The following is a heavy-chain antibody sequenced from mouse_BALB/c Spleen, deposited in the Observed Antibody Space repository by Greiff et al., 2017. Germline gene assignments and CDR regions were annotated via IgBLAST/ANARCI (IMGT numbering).Heavy chain of an antibody. D-gene: IGHD1-1*01. V-gene: IGHV3-2*02. Sequence: DVKLQESGPGLVKPSQSLSLTCTVTGYSITSDYAWNWIRQFPGNKLEWMGYISYSGSTSYNPSLKSRISITRDTSKNQFFLQLNSVTTEDTATYYCARDALLSWFAYWGQGTLVTVSA. CDR2: ISYSGST. J-gene: IGHJ3*01. CDR3: ARDALLSWFAY. CDR1: GYSITSDYA.